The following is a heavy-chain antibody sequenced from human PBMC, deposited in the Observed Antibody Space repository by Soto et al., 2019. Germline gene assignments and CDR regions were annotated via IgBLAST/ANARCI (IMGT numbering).Heavy chain of an antibody. V-gene: IGHV5-51*01. J-gene: IGHJ6*02. CDR3: ARQELHYYYGMDV. D-gene: IGHD1-7*01. Sequence: GESLKISCKGSGYSFTSYWIGWVRQMPGKGLEWMGIIYPGDSDTRYSPSFQGQVTISADKSISTAYLQWSSLKASDTAMYYCARQELHYYYGMDVWGQGTTVTVSS. CDR2: IYPGDSDT. CDR1: GYSFTSYW.